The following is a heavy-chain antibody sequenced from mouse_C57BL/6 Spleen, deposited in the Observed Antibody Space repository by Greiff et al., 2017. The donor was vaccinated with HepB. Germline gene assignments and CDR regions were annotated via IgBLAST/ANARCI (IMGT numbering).Heavy chain of an antibody. CDR2: IDPSDSYT. Sequence: QVQLQQPGAELVMPGASVKLSCKASGYTFTSYWMHWVKQRPGQGLEWIGEIDPSDSYTNYNQKFKGKSTLTVDKSSSTAYMQLSSLTSEDSAVYYCATGLRRFYFDYWGQGTTLTVSS. D-gene: IGHD2-4*01. J-gene: IGHJ2*01. V-gene: IGHV1-69*01. CDR1: GYTFTSYW. CDR3: ATGLRRFYFDY.